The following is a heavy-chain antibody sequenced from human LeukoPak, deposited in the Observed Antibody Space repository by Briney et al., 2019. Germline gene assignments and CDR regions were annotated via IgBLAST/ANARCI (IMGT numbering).Heavy chain of an antibody. CDR2: ISYDGSNK. D-gene: IGHD3-22*01. CDR3: AREFNPFDYYDSSGPPTY. J-gene: IGHJ4*02. Sequence: GRSLRLSCAASGFTFSSYAMHWVRQAPGKGLEWVAVISYDGSNKYYADSVKGRFTISRDNPKNTLYLQMNSLRAEDTAVYYCAREFNPFDYYDSSGPPTYWGQGTLVTVSS. V-gene: IGHV3-30-3*01. CDR1: GFTFSSYA.